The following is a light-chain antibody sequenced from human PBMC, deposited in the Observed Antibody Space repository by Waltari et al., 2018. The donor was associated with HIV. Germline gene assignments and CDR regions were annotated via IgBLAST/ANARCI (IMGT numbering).Light chain of an antibody. CDR3: AAWDDSLSGLV. V-gene: IGLV1-47*01. Sequence: QSVLTQPPSASGTPGQRVTISCSGSSSNIGSNYVYWYQQLPGTAPKLLIYRNNQRAAGVPDRFSVSKSSTSASLAIIGLRSEDEADYYCAAWDDSLSGLVFGGGTKLTVL. J-gene: IGLJ2*01. CDR1: SSNIGSNY. CDR2: RNN.